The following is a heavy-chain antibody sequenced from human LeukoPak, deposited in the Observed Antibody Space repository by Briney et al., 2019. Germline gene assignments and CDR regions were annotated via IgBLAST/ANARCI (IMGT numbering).Heavy chain of an antibody. CDR2: ISSSSSYI. CDR1: GFTFSSYS. V-gene: IGHV3-21*04. J-gene: IGHJ4*02. D-gene: IGHD4-23*01. Sequence: GGSLRLSCAASGFTFSSYSMNWVRQAPGKGLEWVSSISSSSSYIYYADSVKGRFTISRDNAKSSLYLQMNSLRADDTALYYCAKDWSYGGNSWKYFGSWGQGILVTVSS. CDR3: AKDWSYGGNSWKYFGS.